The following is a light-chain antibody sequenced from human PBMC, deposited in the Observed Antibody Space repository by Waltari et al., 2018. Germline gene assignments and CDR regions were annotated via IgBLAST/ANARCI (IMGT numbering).Light chain of an antibody. Sequence: SYELTQPPSVSVSPGQTASITCSGDKLGDKSACWSQQQAGQSPVLVIFQDTKRPSGIPGRFSGSSSGNTATLTISGTQAMDEADYYCQAWDSSTVIFGGGTKLTVL. CDR1: KLGDKS. CDR3: QAWDSSTVI. J-gene: IGLJ2*01. V-gene: IGLV3-1*01. CDR2: QDT.